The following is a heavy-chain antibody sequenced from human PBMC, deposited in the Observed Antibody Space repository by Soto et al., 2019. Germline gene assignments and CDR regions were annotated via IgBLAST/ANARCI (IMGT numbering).Heavy chain of an antibody. CDR3: ASRGYSYGYIDY. Sequence: SVKVSCKASGGTFSSYAISWVRQAPGQGLEWMGGIIPIFGTANYAQKFQGRVTITADESTSTAYMELSSLRSEDTAVYYCASRGYSYGYIDYWGQGTLVTVSS. CDR1: GGTFSSYA. D-gene: IGHD5-18*01. V-gene: IGHV1-69*13. CDR2: IIPIFGTA. J-gene: IGHJ4*02.